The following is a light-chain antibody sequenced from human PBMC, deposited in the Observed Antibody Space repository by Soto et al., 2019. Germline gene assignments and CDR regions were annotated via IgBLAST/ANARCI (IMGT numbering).Light chain of an antibody. CDR1: QSVTSSY. Sequence: EIVLTQSPGTLSFSPGERATLSCRASQSVTSSYFAWYQQKPGQAPRLLIYGASSRATGIPDRFSGSGSGTDFTLTISSLQSEDFAVYYCQQYNNWPPLTFGGGTKVEIK. V-gene: IGKV3-20*01. J-gene: IGKJ4*01. CDR3: QQYNNWPPLT. CDR2: GAS.